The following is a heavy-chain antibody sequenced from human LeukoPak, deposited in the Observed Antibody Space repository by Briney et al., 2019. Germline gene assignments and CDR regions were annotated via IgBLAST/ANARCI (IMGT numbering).Heavy chain of an antibody. CDR1: GLTFSSNY. D-gene: IGHD3-10*01. CDR2: IYSGGST. J-gene: IGHJ6*04. V-gene: IGHV3-53*01. Sequence: GGSLRLSCAASGLTFSSNYMSWVRQAPGKGLEWVSVIYSGGSTYYSDSVKGRFNISRDNSKDTLYLQMNSLRAEDTAVYYCARDGITMVRGANPQHNYYYYYGMDVWGKGTTVTVSS. CDR3: ARDGITMVRGANPQHNYYYYYGMDV.